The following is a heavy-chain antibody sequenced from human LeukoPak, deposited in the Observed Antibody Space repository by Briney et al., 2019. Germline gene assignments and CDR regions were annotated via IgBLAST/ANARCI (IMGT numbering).Heavy chain of an antibody. Sequence: PGGSLRLSCAVSGITLSSYWMGWVRQAPGKGVEWVANIKEDGIEKYYVDSVKGRFTISRDNAKNSLYLQMNSLRVEDTAVYYCARELNYYQYMDVWGKGTTVTVSS. CDR1: GITLSSYW. V-gene: IGHV3-7*01. J-gene: IGHJ6*03. CDR2: IKEDGIEK. CDR3: ARELNYYQYMDV.